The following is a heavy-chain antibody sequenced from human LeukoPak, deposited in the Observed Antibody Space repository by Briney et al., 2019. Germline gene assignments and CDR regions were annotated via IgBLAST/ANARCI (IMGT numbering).Heavy chain of an antibody. CDR2: ISGSGGRT. V-gene: IGHV3-23*01. CDR1: GFTFNSYA. J-gene: IGHJ6*03. CDR3: ARGGTNYYYMDV. D-gene: IGHD3-10*01. Sequence: GGSQRLSCAASGFTFNSYAMSWVRQAPGKGLEWVSAISGSGGRTFYADSVKGRLTISRDNSKNTLYLQLNTVRAEDTALYYCARGGTNYYYMDVWGNGTTVTVSS.